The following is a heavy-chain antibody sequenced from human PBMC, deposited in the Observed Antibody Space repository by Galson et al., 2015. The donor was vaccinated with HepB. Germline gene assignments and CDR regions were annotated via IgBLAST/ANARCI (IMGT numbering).Heavy chain of an antibody. V-gene: IGHV1-69*13. J-gene: IGHJ5*02. D-gene: IGHD3-22*01. CDR2: IIPIFGTA. CDR3: AGVGYFDDTSGP. CDR1: GGTFSSYA. Sequence: SVKVSCKASGGTFSSYAISWVRQAPGQGLEWMGGIIPIFGTANYAQKFQGRVTITADESTSTAYMELSSLRSEDTAVYYCAGVGYFDDTSGPWGRGTLVTVSS.